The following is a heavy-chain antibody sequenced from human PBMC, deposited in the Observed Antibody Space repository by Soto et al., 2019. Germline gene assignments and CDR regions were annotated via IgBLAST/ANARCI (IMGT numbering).Heavy chain of an antibody. J-gene: IGHJ4*02. V-gene: IGHV1-18*01. D-gene: IGHD3-9*01. CDR3: ATALPPSIYRARPDILTGYYLSGYYFDY. Sequence: ASVKVSCKASGYSFSSYGITWVRQAPGQGLEWMGWISPSTHETNYAQKFQGRVTVTTDTSTSTAFIELRNLKSDDTAVYYCATALPPSIYRARPDILTGYYLSGYYFDYWGQGTLVTVSS. CDR1: GYSFSSYG. CDR2: ISPSTHET.